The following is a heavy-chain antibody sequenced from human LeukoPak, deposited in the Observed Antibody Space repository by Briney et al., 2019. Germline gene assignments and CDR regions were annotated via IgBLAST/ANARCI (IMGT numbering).Heavy chain of an antibody. CDR3: VKGADGDYNFGDSFYFES. CDR2: IWYDGSQK. CDR1: GFTMKKFG. V-gene: IGHV3-33*06. Sequence: TGTSLRLSCAASGFTMKKFGMHWVRQAPGKGLEWVAVIWYDGSQKHYVDSVKGRFTISRENTMNSLSLEMNGLRVEDTGVYYCVKGADGDYNFGDSFYFESWGQGTLVTVSS. D-gene: IGHD4-17*01. J-gene: IGHJ4*02.